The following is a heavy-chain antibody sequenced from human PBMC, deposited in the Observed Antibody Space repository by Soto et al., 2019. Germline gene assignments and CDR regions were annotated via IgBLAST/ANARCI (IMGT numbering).Heavy chain of an antibody. CDR1: GVTFSSYA. CDR2: IIPIFGTA. V-gene: IGHV1-69*13. J-gene: IGHJ6*02. D-gene: IGHD2-2*01. CDR3: ARIADIVLVPAAARDAYYYSGMDV. Sequence: SVKIACNASGVTFSSYAISWVRQAPGQGLEWMGGIIPIFGTANYAQKFQGRVTITADESTSTAYMELSSLRSEDTAVYYCARIADIVLVPAAARDAYYYSGMDVWGQGTTVTV.